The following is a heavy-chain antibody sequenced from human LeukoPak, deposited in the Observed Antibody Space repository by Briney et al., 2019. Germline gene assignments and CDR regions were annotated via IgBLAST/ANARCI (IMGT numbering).Heavy chain of an antibody. CDR2: IWYDGSNK. D-gene: IGHD2-21*02. Sequence: GGSLRLSYAASGFTFSSYGMHWVRQAPGKGLEWVAVIWYDGSNKYYGDSVKGRFTTSRDNSKNTLYLQMNSLRAEDTAVYYCARADCGGDCSVDYWGQGTLVTVSS. J-gene: IGHJ4*02. CDR1: GFTFSSYG. CDR3: ARADCGGDCSVDY. V-gene: IGHV3-33*01.